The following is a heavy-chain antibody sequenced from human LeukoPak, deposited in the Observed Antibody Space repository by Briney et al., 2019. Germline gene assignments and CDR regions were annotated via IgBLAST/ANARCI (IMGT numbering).Heavy chain of an antibody. CDR3: ALYYYDSSGYYYVDY. Sequence: ASVKVSCKASGYTFTSYDINWVRQATGQGPEWMGWMNPNSGNTGYAQKFQGGVTMTRNTSISTAYMELSSLRSEDTAVYYCALYYYDSSGYYYVDYWGQGTLVTVSS. CDR1: GYTFTSYD. CDR2: MNPNSGNT. J-gene: IGHJ4*02. V-gene: IGHV1-8*01. D-gene: IGHD3-22*01.